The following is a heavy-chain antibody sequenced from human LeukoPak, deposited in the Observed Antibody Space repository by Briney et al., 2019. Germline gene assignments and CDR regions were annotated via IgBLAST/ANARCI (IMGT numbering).Heavy chain of an antibody. CDR1: GGSFSGYY. D-gene: IGHD5-12*01. CDR2: INHSGST. V-gene: IGHV4-34*01. Sequence: SETLSLTCAVYGGSFSGYYWSWIRQPPGKGLGWIGEINHSGSTNYNPSLKSRVTISVDTSKNQFSLKLSSVTAADTAVYYCARIGWLRFRHAFDIWGQGTMVTVSS. CDR3: ARIGWLRFRHAFDI. J-gene: IGHJ3*02.